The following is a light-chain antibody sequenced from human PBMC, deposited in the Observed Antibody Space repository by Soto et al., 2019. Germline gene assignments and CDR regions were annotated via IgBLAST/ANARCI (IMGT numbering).Light chain of an antibody. J-gene: IGLJ3*02. V-gene: IGLV1-40*01. CDR3: QSYDSSLSAWV. Sequence: QSVLTQPPSVSGAPGQRVTISCTGSSSNIGAGYDVHWYQQLPGTAPKLLIYGDNNRPSGVPDRFSGSKSGTSASLAITGLRAEDEADYYYQSYDSSLSAWVFGGGTKLTVL. CDR1: SSNIGAGYD. CDR2: GDN.